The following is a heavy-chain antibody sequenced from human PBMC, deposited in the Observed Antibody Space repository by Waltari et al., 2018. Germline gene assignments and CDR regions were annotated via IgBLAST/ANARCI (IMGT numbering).Heavy chain of an antibody. D-gene: IGHD3-10*01. CDR3: ARERDYYGSAERGGAFDI. CDR2: ISSSSSTI. CDR1: GFTFSSYS. Sequence: EVQLVESGGGLVQPGGSLRLSCAASGFTFSSYSMTWVRQAPGKGVEGVSCISSSSSTIYYADSVKGRFTISRDNAKNSLYLQMNSRRAEDTAVYYGARERDYYGSAERGGAFDIWGQGTMVTVSS. J-gene: IGHJ3*02. V-gene: IGHV3-48*04.